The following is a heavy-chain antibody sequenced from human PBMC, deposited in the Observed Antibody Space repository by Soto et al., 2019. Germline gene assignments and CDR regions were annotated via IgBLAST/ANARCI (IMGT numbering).Heavy chain of an antibody. D-gene: IGHD2-15*01. V-gene: IGHV5-10-1*01. Sequence: GESLKSSCKASGYTFTNYLISWVRQMPGKGLEWGGRIDPRDSYTYYSPSFQGHVTFSTDKYLTTAYRQWSSLKASDSAMYYCARRDSRYCSGGSCYSVYYYGMDVWGQGTTVTVSS. J-gene: IGHJ6*02. CDR1: GYTFTNYL. CDR3: ARRDSRYCSGGSCYSVYYYGMDV. CDR2: IDPRDSYT.